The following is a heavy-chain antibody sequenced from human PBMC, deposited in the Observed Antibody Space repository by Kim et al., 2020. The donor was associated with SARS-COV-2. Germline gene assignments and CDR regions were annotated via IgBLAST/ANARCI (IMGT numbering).Heavy chain of an antibody. Sequence: GGSLRLSCVTSGFISSIYAISWVRQAPGKGLEWVSGISGHGDSTFYADSAMGRFTVSRDHSNNAVFLQMDSLRAEDTAVYYCATGRSGRYYEDIDSWGQGTQVTVSS. V-gene: IGHV3-23*01. CDR1: GFISSIYA. CDR3: ATGRSGRYYEDIDS. D-gene: IGHD1-26*01. J-gene: IGHJ4*02. CDR2: ISGHGDST.